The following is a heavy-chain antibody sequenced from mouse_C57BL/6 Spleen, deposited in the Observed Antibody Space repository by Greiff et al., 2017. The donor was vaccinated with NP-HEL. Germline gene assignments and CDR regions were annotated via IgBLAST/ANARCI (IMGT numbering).Heavy chain of an antibody. CDR1: GYAFSSYW. CDR2: IYPGDGDT. J-gene: IGHJ2*01. D-gene: IGHD1-1*01. V-gene: IGHV1-80*01. Sequence: VQLKQSGAELVKPGASVKISCKASGYAFSSYWMNWVKQRPGKGLEWIGQIYPGDGDTNYNGKFKGKATLTADKSSSTAYLQLSSLTSEDSAVYCCARGADYYDEEGYFDYWGQGTTLTVSS. CDR3: ARGADYYDEEGYFDY.